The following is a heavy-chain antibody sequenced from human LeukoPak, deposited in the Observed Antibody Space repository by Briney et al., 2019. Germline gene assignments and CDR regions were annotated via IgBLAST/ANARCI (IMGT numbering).Heavy chain of an antibody. Sequence: ASVKVSCKASGYTFTGYYMHWVRQAPAQGLEWMGWINPNSGGTNYAQKFQGRVTMTRDTSISTAYMELSRLRSDDTAVYYCARDYRRGVRGVPLPRPYYFDYWGQGTLVTVSS. CDR1: GYTFTGYY. CDR2: INPNSGGT. V-gene: IGHV1-2*02. D-gene: IGHD3-10*01. J-gene: IGHJ4*02. CDR3: ARDYRRGVRGVPLPRPYYFDY.